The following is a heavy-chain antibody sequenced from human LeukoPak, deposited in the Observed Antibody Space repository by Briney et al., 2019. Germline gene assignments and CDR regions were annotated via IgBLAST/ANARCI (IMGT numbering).Heavy chain of an antibody. V-gene: IGHV4-38-2*01. J-gene: IGHJ4*02. CDR3: ASRTYYYYRRHAGLNDY. Sequence: SETLSLTCAVSGYSISSGYYWGWIRQPPGKGLEWIGSIYHSGSTYYNPSLKSRVTISVDTSKNQFSLKLSSVTAADTAVYYCASRTYYYYRRHAGLNDYWGQGTLVTVSS. D-gene: IGHD3-22*01. CDR2: IYHSGST. CDR1: GYSISSGYY.